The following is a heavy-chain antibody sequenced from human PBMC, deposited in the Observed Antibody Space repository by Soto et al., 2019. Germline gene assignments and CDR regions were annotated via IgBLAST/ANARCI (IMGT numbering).Heavy chain of an antibody. D-gene: IGHD3-3*01. CDR3: ATDYDFWSGYYGYYYYGMGV. Sequence: GGSLRLSCAASGFTFSSYWMSWVRQAPGKGLEWVANIKQDGSEKYYVDSVKGRFTISRDNAKNSLYLQMNSLRAEDTAVYYCATDYDFWSGYYGYYYYGMGVWGQGTTVTVSS. V-gene: IGHV3-7*01. J-gene: IGHJ6*02. CDR2: IKQDGSEK. CDR1: GFTFSSYW.